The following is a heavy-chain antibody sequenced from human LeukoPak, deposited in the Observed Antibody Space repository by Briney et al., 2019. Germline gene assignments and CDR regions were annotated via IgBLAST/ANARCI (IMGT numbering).Heavy chain of an antibody. Sequence: GGSLRLSCASSAFNFTAYWMHWVRQDPRQGLLWVARINSDGTTTNYADSVKGRFTISRDNAKNTLFLQMNSLRAEDAAVYFCAVSNGGYGPWGQGALVTVSS. J-gene: IGHJ5*02. CDR1: AFNFTAYW. V-gene: IGHV3-74*01. CDR2: INSDGTTT. CDR3: AVSNGGYGP. D-gene: IGHD5-12*01.